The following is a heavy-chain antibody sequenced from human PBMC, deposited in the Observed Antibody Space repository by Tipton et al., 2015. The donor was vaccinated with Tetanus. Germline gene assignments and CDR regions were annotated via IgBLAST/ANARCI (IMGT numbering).Heavy chain of an antibody. D-gene: IGHD6-19*01. V-gene: IGHV1-2*06. CDR1: GYTFTYLY. J-gene: IGHJ4*02. CDR2: INSDSGVT. CDR3: ARLVKQWLVPEDY. Sequence: QLVQSGPEVKKPGASVKVSCKASGYTFTYLYIHWVRQAPGQGLEWMGRINSDSGVTTYEQKFQGRVTMTRDTSISTAYMELSRVTSDDTAVYFCARLVKQWLVPEDYWGQGTLVTVS.